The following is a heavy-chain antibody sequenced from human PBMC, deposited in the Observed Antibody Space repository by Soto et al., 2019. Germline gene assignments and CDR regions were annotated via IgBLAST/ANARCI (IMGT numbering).Heavy chain of an antibody. Sequence: SETLSLTCTVSGGSISSGDYYWSWIRQPPGKGLEWIGYIYYSGSTYYNPSLKSRVTIPVDTSKNQFSLKLSSVTAADTAVYYCARDALELGNAFDIWGQGTMVTVSS. CDR3: ARDALELGNAFDI. CDR1: GGSISSGDYY. CDR2: IYYSGST. V-gene: IGHV4-30-4*01. D-gene: IGHD1-7*01. J-gene: IGHJ3*02.